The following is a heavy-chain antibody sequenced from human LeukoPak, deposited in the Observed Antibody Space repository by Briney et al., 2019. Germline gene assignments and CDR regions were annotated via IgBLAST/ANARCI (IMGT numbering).Heavy chain of an antibody. CDR2: IWYDGSNK. CDR3: ARAGDGYNYELVHPLYFDY. D-gene: IGHD5-24*01. V-gene: IGHV3-33*01. CDR1: GFTFSSYG. Sequence: PGGSLRLSCAASGFTFSSYGMHWVRQAPGKGLEWVAVIWYDGSNKYYADSVKGRFTISRDNSKNTLYLQMNSLRAEDTAVYYCARAGDGYNYELVHPLYFDYWGQGTLVTVSS. J-gene: IGHJ4*02.